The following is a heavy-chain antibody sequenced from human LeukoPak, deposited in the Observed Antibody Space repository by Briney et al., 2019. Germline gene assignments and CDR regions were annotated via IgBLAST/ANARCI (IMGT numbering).Heavy chain of an antibody. J-gene: IGHJ6*03. CDR3: ARDGRSGYYYYYYMDV. CDR1: GYTFTGYY. D-gene: IGHD1-14*01. Sequence: ASVKVSCKASGYTFTGYYMHWVRQAPGQGLEWMGWINPNGGGTNYAQKFQGRVTMTRDTSISTAYMELSRLRSDDTAVYYCARDGRSGYYYYYYMDVWGKGTTVTVSS. CDR2: INPNGGGT. V-gene: IGHV1-2*02.